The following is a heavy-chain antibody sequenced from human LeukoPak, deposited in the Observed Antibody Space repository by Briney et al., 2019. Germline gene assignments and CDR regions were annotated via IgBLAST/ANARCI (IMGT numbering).Heavy chain of an antibody. CDR3: AIAQNWKAGWFDP. D-gene: IGHD1-1*01. V-gene: IGHV1-24*01. Sequence: GVSVKVSCKVSGYTLTELSIHWVRQAPGEGLEWMGGVNPEDGETIYAQKFQGRVTMTEDTPIDTTYMEVSSLRSEDTAVYFCAIAQNWKAGWFDPWGQGTLVTVSS. CDR2: VNPEDGET. CDR1: GYTLTELS. J-gene: IGHJ5*02.